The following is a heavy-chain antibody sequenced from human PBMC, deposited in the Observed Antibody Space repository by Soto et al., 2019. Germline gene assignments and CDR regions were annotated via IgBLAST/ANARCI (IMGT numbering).Heavy chain of an antibody. D-gene: IGHD6-19*01. V-gene: IGHV2-5*01. Sequence: QITLKESGPTLVKPTQTLTLTCTFSGFSLTSPAVGVNWIRQPPGKALEWLALIYWNDDKQYSPSLTSRLTITKDTSKHQVVLTMTNMDPVDTATYYCAHGSGWLSDYWGQGTLVTVSS. CDR2: IYWNDDK. J-gene: IGHJ4*02. CDR1: GFSLTSPAVG. CDR3: AHGSGWLSDY.